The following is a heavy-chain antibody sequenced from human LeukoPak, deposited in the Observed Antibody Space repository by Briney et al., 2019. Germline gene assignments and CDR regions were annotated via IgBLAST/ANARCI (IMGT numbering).Heavy chain of an antibody. D-gene: IGHD1-26*01. CDR3: ARDREIVGALRIESGAFEI. V-gene: IGHV1-46*01. J-gene: IGHJ3*02. CDR2: INPSGGST. Sequence: ASVKVSCKASGYTFTSYYMHWVRQAPGQGLEWMGIINPSGGSTSYAQKSQGRVTMTRDTSISTAYMELSRLRSDDTAVYYCARDREIVGALRIESGAFEIWGQGTMVTVSS. CDR1: GYTFTSYY.